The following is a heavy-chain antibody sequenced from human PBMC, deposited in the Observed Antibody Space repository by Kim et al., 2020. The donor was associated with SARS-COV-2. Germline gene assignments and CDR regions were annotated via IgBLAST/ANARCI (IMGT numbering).Heavy chain of an antibody. V-gene: IGHV4-39*01. J-gene: IGHJ5*02. Sequence: YNPSHKSRVTLSGDTDKNQFSRKLGSVTASDTAVYYCAVVILSPDGWCDPWGQGTLVTVSS. CDR3: AVVILSPDGWCDP. D-gene: IGHD3-10*01.